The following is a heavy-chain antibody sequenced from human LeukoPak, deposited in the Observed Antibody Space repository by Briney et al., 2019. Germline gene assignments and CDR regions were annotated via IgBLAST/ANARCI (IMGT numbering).Heavy chain of an antibody. CDR2: IGGSGGST. J-gene: IGHJ4*02. CDR1: GFTFSSYA. Sequence: GGSLRLSCAASGFTFSSYAMSWVRQAPGKGLEWVSVIGGSGGSTYYADSVTGRFTISRDNSKNTLYLQMNSLRAEDTAVYYCAKRRELVIDYWGQGTLVTVSS. V-gene: IGHV3-23*01. D-gene: IGHD6-13*01. CDR3: AKRRELVIDY.